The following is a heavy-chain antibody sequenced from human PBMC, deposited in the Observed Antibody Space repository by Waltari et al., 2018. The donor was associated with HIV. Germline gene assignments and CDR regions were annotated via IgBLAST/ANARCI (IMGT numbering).Heavy chain of an antibody. CDR2: IKSKTDGGTT. CDR3: TTETMTTVTTRDY. CDR1: GFTFSNAW. Sequence: EVQLVESGGGLVKPGGSLRLSCAASGFTFSNAWMSWVRQAPGKGLEGVGRIKSKTDGGTTDYAAPVKGRFTISRDDSKNTLYLQMNSLKTEDTAVYYCTTETMTTVTTRDYWGQGTLVTVSS. D-gene: IGHD4-17*01. J-gene: IGHJ4*02. V-gene: IGHV3-15*01.